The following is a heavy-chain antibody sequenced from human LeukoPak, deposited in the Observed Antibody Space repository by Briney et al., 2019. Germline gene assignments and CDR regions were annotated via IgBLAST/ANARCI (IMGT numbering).Heavy chain of an antibody. CDR1: GFTVSNAW. Sequence: GGSLRLSCVASGFTVSNAWMSWVRQAPGKGLEWIGRIKSKTDGGTTDYAAPVKGRFTISRDASKNTLYLQMNSLKTDDTAVYYCTTAPSYAGYWGQGTLVTVFS. D-gene: IGHD3-16*01. V-gene: IGHV3-15*01. J-gene: IGHJ4*02. CDR3: TTAPSYAGY. CDR2: IKSKTDGGTT.